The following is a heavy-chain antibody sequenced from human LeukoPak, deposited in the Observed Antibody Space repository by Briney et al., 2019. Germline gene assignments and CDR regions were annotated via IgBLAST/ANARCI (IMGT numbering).Heavy chain of an antibody. Sequence: GGSLRLSCAASGFTFNSFAMSWVRQAPGKGLEWVSAISGSGDSTYYADSVKGRFTISRDNSKNTLYLQMNSLRAEDTAVYYCAKVQWDFWSGYFYWGQGTLVTVSS. V-gene: IGHV3-23*01. D-gene: IGHD3-3*01. J-gene: IGHJ4*02. CDR3: AKVQWDFWSGYFY. CDR2: ISGSGDST. CDR1: GFTFNSFA.